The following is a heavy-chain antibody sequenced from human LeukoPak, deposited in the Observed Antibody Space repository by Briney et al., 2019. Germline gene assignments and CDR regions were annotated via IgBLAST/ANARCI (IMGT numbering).Heavy chain of an antibody. V-gene: IGHV3-21*01. D-gene: IGHD6-6*01. CDR1: GFTFSSHG. J-gene: IGHJ4*02. Sequence: GGSLRLSCAASGFTFSSHGMNWVRQAPGKGLEWVSFISTSSSYIYYVDSVKGRFTISRDNAKNSLYLQMNSLRAEDTAVYYCTRDEDFYSSSSDYWGQGTLVTVSS. CDR3: TRDEDFYSSSSDY. CDR2: ISTSSSYI.